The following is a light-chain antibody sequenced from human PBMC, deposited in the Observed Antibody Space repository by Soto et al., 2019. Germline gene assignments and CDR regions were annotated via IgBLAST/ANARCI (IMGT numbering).Light chain of an antibody. CDR3: CSYAGSITFT. Sequence: QSALTQPPSASGSPGQSVTISCTGTSSDVGAYNYVSWYQQHPGKAPKLMIYEVSKRPSGVPDRFSGSKSGNTASLTVSGLQAEDEANYYCCSYAGSITFTFGGGTKVTVL. CDR1: SSDVGAYNY. CDR2: EVS. V-gene: IGLV2-8*01. J-gene: IGLJ2*01.